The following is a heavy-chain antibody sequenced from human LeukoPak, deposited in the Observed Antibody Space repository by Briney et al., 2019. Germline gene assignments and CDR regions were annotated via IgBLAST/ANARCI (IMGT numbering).Heavy chain of an antibody. D-gene: IGHD5-24*01. CDR2: IYYRGST. CDR1: GGSMSSSSHY. J-gene: IGHJ4*02. V-gene: IGHV4-39*07. CDR3: ARVGDGYNIWYYFDY. Sequence: SETLSLTCTVSGGSMSSSSHYWGWIRQPPGKGLEWIGSIYYRGSTYYNPSLKSRVTISVDTSKNQFSLKLSSVTAADTAVYYCARVGDGYNIWYYFDYWGQGTLVTVSS.